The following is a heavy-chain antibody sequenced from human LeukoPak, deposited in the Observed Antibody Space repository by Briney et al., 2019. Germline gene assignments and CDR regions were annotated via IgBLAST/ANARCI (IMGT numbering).Heavy chain of an antibody. CDR2: IYHTGST. Sequence: SETLSLTCAVSGYSISSGYYWGWIRQPPGKGLERIANIYHTGSTYYNPSLQSRVTISLDTSKNQFSLKLSSVTAADTAVYYCARRKGYCSGGNCYPEPLDYWGQGTLVTVSS. CDR1: GYSISSGYY. V-gene: IGHV4-38-2*01. D-gene: IGHD2-15*01. CDR3: ARRKGYCSGGNCYPEPLDY. J-gene: IGHJ4*02.